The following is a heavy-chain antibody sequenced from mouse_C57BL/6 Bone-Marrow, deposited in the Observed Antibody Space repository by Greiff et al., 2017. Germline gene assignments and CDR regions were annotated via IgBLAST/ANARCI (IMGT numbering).Heavy chain of an antibody. J-gene: IGHJ2*01. CDR1: GYTFTDYE. D-gene: IGHD1-1*01. CDR2: IDPETCGT. CDR3: TRVYGDY. V-gene: IGHV1-15*01. Sequence: QVHVKQSGAELVRPGASVTLSCKASGYTFTDYEMHWVKQTPVHGLEWIGAIDPETCGTAYYQKFKGKAILTADKSSSTAYMELRSLTSEDSAVYYCTRVYGDYWGQGTTLTVSS.